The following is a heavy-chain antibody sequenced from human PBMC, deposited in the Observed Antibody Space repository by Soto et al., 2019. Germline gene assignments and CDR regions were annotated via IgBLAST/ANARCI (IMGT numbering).Heavy chain of an antibody. CDR3: ARVPVY. CDR2: IYPSASI. Sequence: QLQLQESGSGLVKPSQTLSLTCAVSGGSISRGGYSWSWSRQPPGKGMEWIGYIYPSASIYYTPSLTSRFTISVVRSKHPFPLKRSSVTAADTAVYYCARVPVYWAQGTLVTVSS. V-gene: IGHV4-30-2*01. CDR1: GGSISRGGYS. J-gene: IGHJ4*02.